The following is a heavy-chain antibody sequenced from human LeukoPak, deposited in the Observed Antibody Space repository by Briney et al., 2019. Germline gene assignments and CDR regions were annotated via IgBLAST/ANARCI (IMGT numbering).Heavy chain of an antibody. V-gene: IGHV3-30-3*01. D-gene: IGHD4-4*01. CDR1: GFTFSSYA. CDR3: ARDVSNYVHYYYYGMDV. J-gene: IGHJ6*02. Sequence: GGSLRLSCAASGFTFSSYAMSWVRQAPGKGLEWVAVISYDGSNKYYADSAKGRFTISRDNSKNTLYLQMNSLRAEDTAVYYCARDVSNYVHYYYYGMDVWGQGTTVTVSS. CDR2: ISYDGSNK.